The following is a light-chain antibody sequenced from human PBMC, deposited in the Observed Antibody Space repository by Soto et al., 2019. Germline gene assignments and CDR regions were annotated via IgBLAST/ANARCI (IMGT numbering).Light chain of an antibody. J-gene: IGLJ2*01. V-gene: IGLV1-44*01. CDR2: SNN. CDR1: SSDIGSNT. Sequence: QSVLTQPPSASGAPGQRVTISCSGSSSDIGSNTVNWYQQLPGTAPKVLIQSNNHRPSGVPDRLSGSKSGTSASLAISGLQSEDEADYYCAAWDDSLNGPVFGGGTKLTVL. CDR3: AAWDDSLNGPV.